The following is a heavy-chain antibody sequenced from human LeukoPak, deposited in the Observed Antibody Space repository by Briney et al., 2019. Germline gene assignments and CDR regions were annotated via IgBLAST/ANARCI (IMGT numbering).Heavy chain of an antibody. D-gene: IGHD6-19*01. CDR1: GFTFSSST. Sequence: GGSLRLSCAASGFTFSSSTMTWVRQAPGKGLEWVSGISGGGGSTYYAESVKGRFTISRDNSKSTLYLQMNSLRAEDTAIYYCAKGSGWYNWGQGTLVTVSS. CDR2: ISGGGGST. J-gene: IGHJ4*02. V-gene: IGHV3-23*01. CDR3: AKGSGWYN.